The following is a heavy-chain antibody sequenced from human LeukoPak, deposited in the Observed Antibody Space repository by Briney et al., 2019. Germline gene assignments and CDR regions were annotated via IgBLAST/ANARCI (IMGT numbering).Heavy chain of an antibody. V-gene: IGHV5-51*01. J-gene: IGHJ5*02. Sequence: SGESLKISCKGSGYSFTSYWIGWVRQMPGKGLEWMGIIYPGDSDTRYSPSFQGQVTISADKSISTAYLQWSSLKASDTAMYYCARSYSSSWYDRFWLDPWGQGTLVTVSS. CDR1: GYSFTSYW. CDR2: IYPGDSDT. CDR3: ARSYSSSWYDRFWLDP. D-gene: IGHD6-13*01.